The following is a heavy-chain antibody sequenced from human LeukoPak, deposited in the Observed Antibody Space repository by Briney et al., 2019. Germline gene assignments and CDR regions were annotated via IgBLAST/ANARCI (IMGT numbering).Heavy chain of an antibody. Sequence: GGSLRLSCAASGFTFSSYAMHWVRQAPGKGLEYVSAISSNGGSTYYANSVKGRFTISRDNSKNTLYLQMNSLRAEDTAVYYCAKDGVYDSSGYYPHDYWGQGTLVTVSS. CDR3: AKDGVYDSSGYYPHDY. J-gene: IGHJ4*02. CDR1: GFTFSSYA. D-gene: IGHD3-22*01. V-gene: IGHV3-64*01. CDR2: ISSNGGST.